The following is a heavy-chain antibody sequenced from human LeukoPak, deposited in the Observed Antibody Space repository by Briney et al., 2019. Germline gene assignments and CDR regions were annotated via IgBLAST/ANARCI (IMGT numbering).Heavy chain of an antibody. J-gene: IGHJ4*02. CDR1: GFTFSTYV. D-gene: IGHD3-22*01. CDR2: ISGSGSLT. Sequence: GGSLRLSCEASGFTFSTYVMSWVRQAPGKGLEWVSGISGSGSLTYYADSVKGRFTISRDNAKNSLYLQMNSLRAEDTAVYYCARSRFYYYDSSGYPEYYFDYWGQGTLVTVSS. CDR3: ARSRFYYYDSSGYPEYYFDY. V-gene: IGHV3-23*01.